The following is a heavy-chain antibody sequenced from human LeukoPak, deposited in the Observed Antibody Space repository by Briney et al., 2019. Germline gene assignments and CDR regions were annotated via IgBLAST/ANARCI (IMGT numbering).Heavy chain of an antibody. CDR1: GGSISSGSYY. Sequence: SETLSLTCTVSGGSISSGSYYWSWIRQPAGKGLEWIGRIYTSGSTNYNPSLKSRVTISVDTSKNQFSLKLSSVTAADTAVYYCARQEGSGPESLWGQGTLVTVSS. D-gene: IGHD3-10*01. V-gene: IGHV4-61*02. J-gene: IGHJ4*02. CDR2: IYTSGST. CDR3: ARQEGSGPESL.